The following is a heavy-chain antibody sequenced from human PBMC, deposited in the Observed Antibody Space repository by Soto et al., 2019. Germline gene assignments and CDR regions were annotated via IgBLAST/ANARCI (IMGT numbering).Heavy chain of an antibody. CDR1: GGTFSSYA. J-gene: IGHJ6*02. CDR3: ARPQTMAGRDYYYGMDV. Sequence: SVKVSCKASGGTFSSYAISWVRRAPGQGLGWMGGIIPIFGTANYAQKFQGRVTITADESTSTAYMELSSLRSEDTAVYYCARPQTMAGRDYYYGMDVWGQGTTVTVSS. CDR2: IIPIFGTA. V-gene: IGHV1-69*13. D-gene: IGHD3-10*01.